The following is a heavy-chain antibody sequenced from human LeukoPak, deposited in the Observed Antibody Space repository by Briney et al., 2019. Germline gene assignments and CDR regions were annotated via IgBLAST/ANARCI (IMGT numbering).Heavy chain of an antibody. Sequence: PSETLSLTCTVSGGSISSSSYYWGWIRQPPGTGLEWIGSIYYSGSTYYNPSLKSRVTISVDTSKNQFSLKLSSVTAADTAVYYCARPVVSGSSASTQFDYWGQGTLVTVSS. J-gene: IGHJ4*02. D-gene: IGHD1-26*01. CDR3: ARPVVSGSSASTQFDY. V-gene: IGHV4-39*01. CDR1: GGSISSSSYY. CDR2: IYYSGST.